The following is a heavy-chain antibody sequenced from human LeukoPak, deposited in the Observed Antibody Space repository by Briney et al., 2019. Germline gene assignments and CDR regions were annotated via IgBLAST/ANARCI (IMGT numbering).Heavy chain of an antibody. J-gene: IGHJ4*02. CDR3: VGFGLGSGWAG. CDR1: GGSISSNYW. D-gene: IGHD6-19*01. CDR2: IYHTGNT. V-gene: IGHV4-4*03. Sequence: PPETLSLTCAVSGGSISSNYWWSWVRQPPGRGLEWIGEIYHTGNTNYNPSLKSRVSISVDKSRSQFSLKLTSVTAADTAVYYCVGFGLGSGWAGWGQGTLVTVSS.